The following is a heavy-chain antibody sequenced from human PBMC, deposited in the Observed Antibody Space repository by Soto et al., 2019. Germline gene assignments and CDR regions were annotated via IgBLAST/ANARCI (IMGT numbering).Heavy chain of an antibody. J-gene: IGHJ5*02. D-gene: IGHD2-15*01. CDR2: ISYDGSNK. V-gene: IGHV3-30*18. CDR3: AKVVVAATQVSWFDP. Sequence: QVQLVESGGGVVQPGRSLRLSCAASGFTFSSYGMHWVRQAPGKGLEGVAVISYDGSNKYYADSVKGRFTISRDNSKNTLYLQMNSLRAEDTAVYYCAKVVVAATQVSWFDPWGQGTLVTVSS. CDR1: GFTFSSYG.